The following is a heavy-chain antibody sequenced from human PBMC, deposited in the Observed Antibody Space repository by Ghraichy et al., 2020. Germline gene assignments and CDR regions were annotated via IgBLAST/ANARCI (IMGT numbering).Heavy chain of an antibody. CDR1: GFTFSTYS. CDR3: AREIAWLIDY. CDR2: ISSSSSGI. D-gene: IGHD5-12*01. V-gene: IGHV3-48*02. Sequence: GGSLRLSCAASGFTFSTYSMNWVRQAPGNGLEWVSYISSSSSGIYYTDSVKGRFTISRDNAKNSLYLQMNSLRDEDTAVYYCAREIAWLIDYWGQGTLVTVSS. J-gene: IGHJ4*02.